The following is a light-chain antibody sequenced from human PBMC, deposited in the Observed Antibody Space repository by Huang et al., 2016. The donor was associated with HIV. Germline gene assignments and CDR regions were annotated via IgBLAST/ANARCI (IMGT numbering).Light chain of an antibody. Sequence: DIVLTQSPVFQSVTPKEKVNITCRASQSMGSSLHWYQQKPDQSPKLLLKYASQSISGVPSRCSGSVSGTDCTLTINGLEAEDVAVYYCQQSSTLLHLTFGGGTKVEIK. J-gene: IGKJ4*01. CDR3: QQSSTLLHLT. CDR1: QSMGSS. CDR2: YAS. V-gene: IGKV6D-21*02.